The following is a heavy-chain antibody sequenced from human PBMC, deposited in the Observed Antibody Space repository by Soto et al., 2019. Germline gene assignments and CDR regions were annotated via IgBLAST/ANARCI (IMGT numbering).Heavy chain of an antibody. CDR1: GGTFSSYT. CDR3: ARRGKDFQH. Sequence: QVQLVQSGAEVKKPGSSVKVSCKASGGTFSSYTISWVRQPPGQGLEWMGRIIPILGIANYAQKFQGRVTITADKSSSTAYMELSSLRSEDTAVYYCARRGKDFQHWGQGTLVTVSS. V-gene: IGHV1-69*02. CDR2: IIPILGIA. J-gene: IGHJ1*01.